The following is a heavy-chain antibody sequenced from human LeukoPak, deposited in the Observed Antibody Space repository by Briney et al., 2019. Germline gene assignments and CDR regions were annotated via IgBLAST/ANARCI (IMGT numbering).Heavy chain of an antibody. CDR2: IKQDGSEK. CDR3: ARVAVPVTMVREPDAFDI. Sequence: GGSLRLSCAASGFTFSSYWMSWVRQAPGKGLEWVANIKQDGSEKYYVDSVKGRFTISRDNAKNSLYLQMNSLRAEDTAVYYCARVAVPVTMVREPDAFDIWGQGTMVTVSS. V-gene: IGHV3-7*01. CDR1: GFTFSSYW. D-gene: IGHD3-10*01. J-gene: IGHJ3*02.